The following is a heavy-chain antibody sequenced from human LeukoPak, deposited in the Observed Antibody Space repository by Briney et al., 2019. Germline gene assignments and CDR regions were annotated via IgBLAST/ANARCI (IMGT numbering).Heavy chain of an antibody. CDR1: GFTFSTYN. Sequence: GGSLRLSCAASGFTFSTYNMNWVRQAPGKGLEWVANIKQDGSEKYCVDSVKGRFTISRDNAKNSLYLQMNSLRAEDTAVYYCARDEFDPWGQGTLVTVSS. CDR2: IKQDGSEK. CDR3: ARDEFDP. V-gene: IGHV3-7*01. J-gene: IGHJ5*02.